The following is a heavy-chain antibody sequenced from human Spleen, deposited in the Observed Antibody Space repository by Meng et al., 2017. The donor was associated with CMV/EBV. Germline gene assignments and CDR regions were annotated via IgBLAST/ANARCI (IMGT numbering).Heavy chain of an antibody. Sequence: ASVKVSCKASGYTFTSYDINWVRQASGQGPEWVGWMNTNSGNTGYAQKFQGRVTITRNTSISTAYMELSSLRSEDTAAYYCARDGAEGAFDIWGQGTTVTVSS. CDR3: ARDGAEGAFDI. CDR1: GYTFTSYD. V-gene: IGHV1-8*03. D-gene: IGHD3-10*01. J-gene: IGHJ3*02. CDR2: MNTNSGNT.